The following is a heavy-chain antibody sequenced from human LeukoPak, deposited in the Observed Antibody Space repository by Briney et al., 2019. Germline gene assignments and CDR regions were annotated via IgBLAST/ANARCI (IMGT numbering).Heavy chain of an antibody. V-gene: IGHV3-21*01. CDR1: GFSFSSYS. Sequence: GGSLRLSCATSGFSFSSYSMNWVRQAPGKGLEWVSSISSSSYIYYADSVKGRFTISRDNAKNSLYLQMNSLRAEDTAVYYCARGGDIVVVPAAGFDYWGQGTLVTVSS. D-gene: IGHD2-2*01. CDR3: ARGGDIVVVPAAGFDY. CDR2: ISSSSYI. J-gene: IGHJ4*02.